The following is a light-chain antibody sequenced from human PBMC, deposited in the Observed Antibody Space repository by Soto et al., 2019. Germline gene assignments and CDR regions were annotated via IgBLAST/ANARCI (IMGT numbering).Light chain of an antibody. CDR3: CSYAGSYTHV. CDR2: EVS. Sequence: QSVLTQPASVSGSPGQSITISCTGTGSDVGGYKFVSWYQQLPGKAPQLIIYEVSNRPSGVSHRFSGSKSGNTASLTISGLQAEDEADYYCCSYAGSYTHVFGTGTKVTVL. J-gene: IGLJ1*01. CDR1: GSDVGGYKF. V-gene: IGLV2-14*01.